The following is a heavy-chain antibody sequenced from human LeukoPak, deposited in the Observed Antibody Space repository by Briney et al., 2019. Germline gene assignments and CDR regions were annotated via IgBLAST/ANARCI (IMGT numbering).Heavy chain of an antibody. J-gene: IGHJ4*02. V-gene: IGHV1-2*02. Sequence: ASVKVSCKASGYTFTGYYMHWVRQAPGQGLEWMGWINPNSGGTNYAQKFQGRVTMTRDTFISTAYMEPSRLRSDDTAVYYCARFYYDILTGYYYFDYWGQGTLVTVSS. CDR1: GYTFTGYY. D-gene: IGHD3-9*01. CDR3: ARFYYDILTGYYYFDY. CDR2: INPNSGGT.